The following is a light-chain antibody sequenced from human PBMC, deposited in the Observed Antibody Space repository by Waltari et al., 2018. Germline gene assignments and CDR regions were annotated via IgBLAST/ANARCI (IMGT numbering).Light chain of an antibody. CDR1: QSVGRT. Sequence: EIVLTQSPASLSLSPGARATLSCRASQSVGRTLPWFQQRPGQAPRLLIYAASSRATGIPDRFSGSGSGTDFSLTISRLEPEDFAVYYCQKYGTRPATFGQGTKVEVK. J-gene: IGKJ1*01. V-gene: IGKV3-20*01. CDR3: QKYGTRPAT. CDR2: AAS.